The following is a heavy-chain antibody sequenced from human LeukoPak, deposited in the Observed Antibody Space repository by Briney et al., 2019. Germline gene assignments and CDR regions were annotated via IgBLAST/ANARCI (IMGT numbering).Heavy chain of an antibody. V-gene: IGHV3-20*04. CDR2: INWNGGST. CDR1: GFTFSSYE. D-gene: IGHD3-16*02. Sequence: GGSLRLSCAASGFTFSSYEMNWVRQAPGKGLEWVSGINWNGGSTGYADSVKGRFTISRDNAKNSLYLQMNSLRAEDTALYYCARAGYDCVWGSYRSNYFDYWGQGTLVTVSS. J-gene: IGHJ4*02. CDR3: ARAGYDCVWGSYRSNYFDY.